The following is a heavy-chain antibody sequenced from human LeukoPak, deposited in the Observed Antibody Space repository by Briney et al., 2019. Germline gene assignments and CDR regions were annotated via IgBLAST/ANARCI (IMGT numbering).Heavy chain of an antibody. Sequence: GGSLRLSCAASGFTFSSYAMHWVRQAPGKGLEYVSAISSNGGSTYYANSVKGRFTISRDNSKNTLYLQMGSLRAEDMAVYYCARGKGRSSGWYGGYYYGMDVWGQGTTVTVSS. CDR3: ARGKGRSSGWYGGYYYGMDV. D-gene: IGHD6-19*01. CDR1: GFTFSSYA. J-gene: IGHJ6*02. CDR2: ISSNGGST. V-gene: IGHV3-64*01.